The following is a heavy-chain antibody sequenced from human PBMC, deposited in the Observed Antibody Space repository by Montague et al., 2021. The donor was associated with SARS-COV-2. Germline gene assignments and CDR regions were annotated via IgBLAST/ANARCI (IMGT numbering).Heavy chain of an antibody. CDR3: ARGRQHFNMIVVVMTGGEYYLDY. CDR2: INHRGTS. V-gene: IGHV4-34*01. J-gene: IGHJ4*02. Sequence: SETLSLTCAVYDGSFSDYSWTWIRQPPGKGLEWIGEINHRGTSNYNPSLKSRVSISVDTSKNQFSLYLGSVTAADTAVYYCARGRQHFNMIVVVMTGGEYYLDYWGQGTLVTVSS. CDR1: DGSFSDYS. D-gene: IGHD3-22*01.